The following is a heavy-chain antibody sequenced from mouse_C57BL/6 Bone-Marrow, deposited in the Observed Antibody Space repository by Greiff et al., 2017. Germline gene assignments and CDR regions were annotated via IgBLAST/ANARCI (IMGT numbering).Heavy chain of an antibody. CDR1: GFTFSSYA. V-gene: IGHV5-4*01. J-gene: IGHJ3*01. D-gene: IGHD4-1*02. CDR2: ISDGGSYT. Sequence: EVQRVESGGGLVKPGGSLKLSCAASGFTFSSYAMSWVRQTPAKRLEWVATISDGGSYTYYPDNVQGRFTISRDNAKNNLYLQMSHLKSEDTAMYYCARQLGRFAYWGQGTLVTVSA. CDR3: ARQLGRFAY.